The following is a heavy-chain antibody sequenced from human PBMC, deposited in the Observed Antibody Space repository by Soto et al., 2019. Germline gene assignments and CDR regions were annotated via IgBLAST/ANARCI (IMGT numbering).Heavy chain of an antibody. CDR2: ISGGGGDT. CDR1: GFTFSSYA. CDR3: AKLTRDSSSSWLFDY. D-gene: IGHD6-6*01. Sequence: GSLRLSCAASGFTFSSYAMTWVRQAPGKGLEWVSTISGGGGDTYYADSVKGRFTISRDNSKNTLYLQMNSLRAEDTAVYYCAKLTRDSSSSWLFDYWGQGTLVTVSS. J-gene: IGHJ4*02. V-gene: IGHV3-23*01.